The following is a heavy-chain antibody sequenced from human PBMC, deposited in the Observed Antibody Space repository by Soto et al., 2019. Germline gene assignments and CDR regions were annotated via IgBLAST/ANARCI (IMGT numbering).Heavy chain of an antibody. Sequence: GASVKVSCKASGYTFTSYGISWVRQAPGQGLEWMGWINPNSGGTNYAQKFQGWVTMTRDTSISTAYMELSRLRSDDTAVYYCARGGYSGYEFDAFDIWGQGTMVTVSS. CDR3: ARGGYSGYEFDAFDI. CDR2: INPNSGGT. D-gene: IGHD5-12*01. V-gene: IGHV1-2*04. J-gene: IGHJ3*02. CDR1: GYTFTSYG.